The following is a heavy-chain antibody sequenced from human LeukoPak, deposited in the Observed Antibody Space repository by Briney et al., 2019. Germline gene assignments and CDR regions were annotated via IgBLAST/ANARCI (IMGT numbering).Heavy chain of an antibody. CDR1: GFTFSSYS. Sequence: PGGSLRLSCAASGFTFSSYSMNWVRQAPGKGLEWVSSISSSGSYIYYADSVKGRFTISRDNAKNSLYLQMNSLRAEDTAVYYCARTYYDILTAYNPYFDYWGQGTLVTVSS. V-gene: IGHV3-21*01. CDR3: ARTYYDILTAYNPYFDY. J-gene: IGHJ4*02. CDR2: ISSSGSYI. D-gene: IGHD3-9*01.